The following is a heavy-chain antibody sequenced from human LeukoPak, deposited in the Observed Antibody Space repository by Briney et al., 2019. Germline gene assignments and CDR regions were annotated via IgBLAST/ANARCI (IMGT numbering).Heavy chain of an antibody. CDR2: ISGSGGST. Sequence: PGGSLRLSCAASGFTFSSYAMSWVRQAPGKGLEWVSAISGSGGSTYYADSVKGRFTISRDNSKNTLYLQMDSLRAEDTAVYYCAKSVGYFPVGGTHDYFDYWGQGTLVTVSS. CDR3: AKSVGYFPVGGTHDYFDY. V-gene: IGHV3-23*01. CDR1: GFTFSSYA. D-gene: IGHD1-26*01. J-gene: IGHJ4*02.